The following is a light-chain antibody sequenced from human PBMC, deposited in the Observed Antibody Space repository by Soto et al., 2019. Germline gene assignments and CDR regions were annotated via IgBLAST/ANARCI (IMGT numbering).Light chain of an antibody. V-gene: IGKV3-15*01. J-gene: IGKJ1*01. CDR2: GAS. Sequence: EAVLTQSPATLSVSPGERATLSCRASQSVATNLAWYQQRPGQAPRLLIYGASKRAIGLPARFSGSGSGTEFTLTITSLQSEDFAVYYCQQRSNWPQTFGQGAKVDIK. CDR1: QSVATN. CDR3: QQRSNWPQT.